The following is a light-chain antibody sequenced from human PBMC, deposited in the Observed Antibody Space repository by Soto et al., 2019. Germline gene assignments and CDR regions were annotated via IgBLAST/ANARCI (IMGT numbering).Light chain of an antibody. CDR3: QKYISAPHRGT. CDR2: AAS. Sequence: DIQMTQSPSSLSASVGDRVTITCRASQGIRNYLAWYQQKPGKVPKLLIYAASTLQSGVPSRFSGSGSGTDFSLSISSLQPEDVATYYCQKYISAPHRGTFGQGTMVEL. V-gene: IGKV1-27*01. CDR1: QGIRNY. J-gene: IGKJ1*01.